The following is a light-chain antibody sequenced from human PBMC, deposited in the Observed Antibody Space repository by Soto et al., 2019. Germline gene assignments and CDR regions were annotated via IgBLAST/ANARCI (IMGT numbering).Light chain of an antibody. CDR2: EGH. CDR3: SSYTNTMSYV. CDR1: SGFVGSFSL. V-gene: IGLV2-14*02. J-gene: IGLJ1*01. Sequence: QSALAQPASVSGSPGQSITISCTGTSGFVGSFSLVSWYQQHPGKAPKVMISEGHRRPSGVPDRFSGSKSGNTASLTISGLQSDDEADYYCSSYTNTMSYVFGTGTKLTVL.